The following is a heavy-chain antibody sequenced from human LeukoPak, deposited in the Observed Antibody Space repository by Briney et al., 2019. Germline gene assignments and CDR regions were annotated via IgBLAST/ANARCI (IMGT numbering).Heavy chain of an antibody. D-gene: IGHD3-9*01. CDR2: IYYSGST. Sequence: PSETLSLTCTVSGGSISSYYWSWIRQPPGKGLEWIGYIYYSGSTNYNPSLKSRVTISVDTSKNQFSLKLSSVTAADTAVYYCARCRYYDSLTGFDYWGQGTLVTVSS. J-gene: IGHJ4*02. V-gene: IGHV4-59*08. CDR1: GGSISSYY. CDR3: ARCRYYDSLTGFDY.